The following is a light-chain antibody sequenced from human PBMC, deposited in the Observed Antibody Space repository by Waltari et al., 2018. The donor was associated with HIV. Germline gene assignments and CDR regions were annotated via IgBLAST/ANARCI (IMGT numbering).Light chain of an antibody. V-gene: IGLV2-14*01. Sequence: QSALTQPASVSGSPGQSITISCTGSSRDVGSYSHVSWYQQHPGKAPKLMIYEVSNRPAGVSHRFSGSKSGNTASLTISGLQPEDEADYYCNSYTSISTWVFGGGTKLTVL. J-gene: IGLJ3*02. CDR3: NSYTSISTWV. CDR1: SRDVGSYSH. CDR2: EVS.